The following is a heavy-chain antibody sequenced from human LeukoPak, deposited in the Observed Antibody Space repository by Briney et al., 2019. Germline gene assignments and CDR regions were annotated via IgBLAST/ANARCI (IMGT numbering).Heavy chain of an antibody. CDR3: ARDYHLGYCSSTSCSDAFDI. CDR1: GFTFSDYF. V-gene: IGHV3-21*01. J-gene: IGHJ3*02. CDR2: ISSSSSYI. Sequence: GGSLRLSCAVSGFTFSDYFMTWIRQAPWKGLEWVSSISSSSSYIYYADSVKGRFTISRDNAKNSLYLQMNSLRAEDTAVYYCARDYHLGYCSSTSCSDAFDIWGQGTVVTVSS. D-gene: IGHD2-2*01.